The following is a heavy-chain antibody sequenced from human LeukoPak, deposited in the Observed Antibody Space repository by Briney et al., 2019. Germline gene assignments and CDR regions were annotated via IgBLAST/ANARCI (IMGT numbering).Heavy chain of an antibody. J-gene: IGHJ4*02. D-gene: IGHD3-22*01. Sequence: GGSLRLSCAASGFTFSSYAMSWVRQAPGKGLEWVSAISGSGGSTYYADSVKGRFTISRDNSKNTLYLQMNSLRAEDTAVYYCAKDPWGYYDSSGYYYFDYWGQGTRVTVSS. CDR1: GFTFSSYA. V-gene: IGHV3-23*01. CDR3: AKDPWGYYDSSGYYYFDY. CDR2: ISGSGGST.